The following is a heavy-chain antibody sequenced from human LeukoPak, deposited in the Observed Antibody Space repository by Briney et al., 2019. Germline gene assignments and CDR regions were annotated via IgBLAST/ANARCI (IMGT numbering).Heavy chain of an antibody. CDR3: ARDSAAAMVSRFYYYYGMDV. D-gene: IGHD2-2*01. V-gene: IGHV3-48*03. J-gene: IGHJ6*04. CDR2: ISSSGSTI. CDR1: GFTFSSYE. Sequence: PGGSLRLSCEASGFTFSSYEMNWVRQAPGKGLEWVSYISSSGSTIYYADSVKGRFTISRDNAKNSLYLQMNSLRAEDTAVYYCARDSAAAMVSRFYYYYGMDVWGKGTTVTVSS.